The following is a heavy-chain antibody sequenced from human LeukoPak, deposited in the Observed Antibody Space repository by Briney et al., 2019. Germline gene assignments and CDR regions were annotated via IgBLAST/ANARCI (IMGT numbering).Heavy chain of an antibody. CDR1: NYTFTSYG. CDR3: ARLLWVGDEYFFDY. V-gene: IGHV1-18*01. Sequence: ASVKLSCKASNYTFTSYGLSWVRQPPGQGIQWMGWISAYNGNAKYAQKLQDRVTLTTDTSTSTSSMELRSLRSNDTPIYYCARLLWVGDEYFFDYWGQGTLVTVSS. D-gene: IGHD2-15*01. J-gene: IGHJ4*02. CDR2: ISAYNGNA.